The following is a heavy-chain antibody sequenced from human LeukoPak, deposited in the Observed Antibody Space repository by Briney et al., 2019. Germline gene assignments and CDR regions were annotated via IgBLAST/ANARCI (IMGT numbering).Heavy chain of an antibody. J-gene: IGHJ5*02. Sequence: ASVKVSCKASGYTFTSYGISWVRQAPGQGLEWMGWISAYNGNTNYAQKLQGRVTMTTDTSTSTAYMELRSLRSNDAAVYYCARIFLSVVAPKRWFDPWGQGTLVTVSS. V-gene: IGHV1-18*01. CDR1: GYTFTSYG. D-gene: IGHD4-23*01. CDR3: ARIFLSVVAPKRWFDP. CDR2: ISAYNGNT.